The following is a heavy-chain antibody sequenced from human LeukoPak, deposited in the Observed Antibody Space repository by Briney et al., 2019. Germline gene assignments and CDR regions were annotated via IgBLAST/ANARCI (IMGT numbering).Heavy chain of an antibody. Sequence: GGSLRLSCAASGFTFDDYIMHWVRQAPGKGLEWVSLISWDGITTYYADSVKGRFTISRDNAKNSLYLQMNSLRAEDTAVYYCARHGGNLEVDYWGQGTLVTVSS. J-gene: IGHJ4*02. CDR2: ISWDGITT. CDR1: GFTFDDYI. D-gene: IGHD4-23*01. V-gene: IGHV3-43*01. CDR3: ARHGGNLEVDY.